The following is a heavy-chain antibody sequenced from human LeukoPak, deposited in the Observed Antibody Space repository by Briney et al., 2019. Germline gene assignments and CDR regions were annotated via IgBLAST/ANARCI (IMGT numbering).Heavy chain of an antibody. V-gene: IGHV1-69*13. CDR3: ARARITGRDYYYYYYMDV. J-gene: IGHJ6*03. CDR2: IIPIFGTA. CDR1: GGTFSSYA. Sequence: SVKVSCKASGGTFSSYAISWVRQAPGQGLEWMGGIIPIFGTANYAQKFQGRVTITADESTSTAYMELSSLRSEDTAVYYCARARITGRDYYYYYYMDVWGKGTTVTISS. D-gene: IGHD5-12*01.